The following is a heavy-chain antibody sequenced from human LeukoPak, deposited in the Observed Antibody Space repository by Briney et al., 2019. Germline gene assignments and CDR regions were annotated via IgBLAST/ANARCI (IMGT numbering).Heavy chain of an antibody. CDR1: GGSISSGGYS. J-gene: IGHJ5*02. CDR3: ARGNGGVPPPGYCSGGSCTTNWFDP. CDR2: IYHSGST. Sequence: PSETLSLTCAVSGGSISSGGYSWSWIRQPPGKGLEWIGYIYHSGSTYYNPPLKSRVTISVDTSKNQFSLKLSSVTAADTAVYYCARGNGGVPPPGYCSGGSCTTNWFDPWGQGTLVTVSS. V-gene: IGHV4-30-2*01. D-gene: IGHD2-15*01.